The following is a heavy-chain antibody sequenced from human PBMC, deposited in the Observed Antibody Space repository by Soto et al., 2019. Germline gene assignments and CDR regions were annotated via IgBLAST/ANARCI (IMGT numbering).Heavy chain of an antibody. V-gene: IGHV3-7*01. CDR2: IKQDGSEK. J-gene: IGHJ4*02. CDR3: AKTRPYYFDF. Sequence: EVQVVESGGGLVQPGGSLRLSCTTSGFILSSYWMSLVRQAPGKGLEWVAIIKQDGSEKYYVDSVKGRFTISRDNAKNSLHLQMNSLTAEDTAVFYCAKTRPYYFDFWGQGTLVTVSS. CDR1: GFILSSYW.